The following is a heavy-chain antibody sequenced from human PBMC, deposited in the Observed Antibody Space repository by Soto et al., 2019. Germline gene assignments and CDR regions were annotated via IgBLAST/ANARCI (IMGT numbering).Heavy chain of an antibody. J-gene: IGHJ2*01. CDR3: XXIVESGYTIDFDL. CDR1: GGSISSGDYY. D-gene: IGHD1-26*01. V-gene: IGHV4-30-4*01. Sequence: QVQLQESGPGLVKPSQTLSLTCTVPGGSISSGDYYWSWIRQPPGKGLEWIGYIYYSGSTNYNPXXXXXXXXXXXXXXXXXXXXXXXXXXXXXXXXXXXXIVESGYTIDFDLWGRGTLVTVSS. CDR2: IYYSGST.